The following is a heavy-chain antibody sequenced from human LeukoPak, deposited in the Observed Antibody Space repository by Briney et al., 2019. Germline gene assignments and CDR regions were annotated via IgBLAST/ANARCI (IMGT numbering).Heavy chain of an antibody. CDR1: GYSFTTYG. CDR3: AREYEYSYGYRGQSEKPIDY. Sequence: GASVKVSCKASGYSFTTYGISWVRQAPGQGLEWIGWVSSNKGNTNRAQRLQGRLTMTTDTSTGTAYMELRSLRPDDTAVYYCAREYEYSYGYRGQSEKPIDYWGQGTLVTVSS. D-gene: IGHD5-18*01. CDR2: VSSNKGNT. V-gene: IGHV1-18*01. J-gene: IGHJ4*02.